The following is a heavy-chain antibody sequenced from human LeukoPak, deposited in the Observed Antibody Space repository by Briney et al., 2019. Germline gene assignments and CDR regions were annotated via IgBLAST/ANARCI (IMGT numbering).Heavy chain of an antibody. D-gene: IGHD2-2*02. CDR2: IIPIFGTA. CDR3: ARGFVPAAIRDWD. CDR1: GGTYSSYA. V-gene: IGHV1-69*13. Sequence: ASVKVSCKASGGTYSSYAISWVRQAPGQGLEWMGGIIPIFGTANYAQKFQGRVTITADESTSTAYMELSSLRSEDTAVYYCARGFVPAAIRDWDWGQGTLVTVFS. J-gene: IGHJ4*02.